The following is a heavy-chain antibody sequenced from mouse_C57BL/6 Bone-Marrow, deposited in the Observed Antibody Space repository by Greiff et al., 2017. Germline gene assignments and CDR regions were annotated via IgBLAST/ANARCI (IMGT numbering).Heavy chain of an antibody. CDR1: GYSFTDYN. D-gene: IGHD2-5*01. J-gene: IGHJ1*03. Sequence: VQLQQSGPALVKPVASVKISCKASGYSFTDYNMNWVKQSNGKSLEWIVVINPNYGTTRYNQKFKDKATLTVEQSSSTAYLQLNSLTSEDSAVYYCARDYSNFVWYFDVWGTGTTVTVSS. V-gene: IGHV1-39*01. CDR3: ARDYSNFVWYFDV. CDR2: INPNYGTT.